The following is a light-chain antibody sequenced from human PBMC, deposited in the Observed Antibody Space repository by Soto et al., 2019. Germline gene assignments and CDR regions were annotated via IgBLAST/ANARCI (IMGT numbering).Light chain of an antibody. Sequence: DIQMTQSPSTLSGSVGDRVTLTCRASQTISSWLAWYQQKPGKAPKLLIYKASTLKSGVPSRFSGSGFGTEFTLTISSLQPDDFATYYCQQYDTYWTFGQGTKVDI. CDR2: KAS. V-gene: IGKV1-5*03. J-gene: IGKJ1*01. CDR3: QQYDTYWT. CDR1: QTISSW.